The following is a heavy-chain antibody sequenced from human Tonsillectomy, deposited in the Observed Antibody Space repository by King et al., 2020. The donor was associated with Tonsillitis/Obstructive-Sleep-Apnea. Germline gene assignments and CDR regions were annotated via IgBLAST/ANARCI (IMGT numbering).Heavy chain of an antibody. D-gene: IGHD6-19*01. J-gene: IGHJ6*03. CDR1: GGTFSSYA. CDR3: ARGKNDPEAVAGTLDYYYYYNMDV. CDR2: IIPIFGTA. Sequence: HVQLVQSGAEVKKPGSSVKVSCKASGGTFSSYAVNWVRQAPGQGLEWMGGIIPIFGTANYAQKFQGRVTISADESTSIAYMELSSLRSEDTAVYYCARGKNDPEAVAGTLDYYYYYNMDVWGKGTTVTVSS. V-gene: IGHV1-69*12.